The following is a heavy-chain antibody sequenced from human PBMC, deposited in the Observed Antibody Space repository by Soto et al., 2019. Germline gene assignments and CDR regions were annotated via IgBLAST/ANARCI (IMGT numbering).Heavy chain of an antibody. CDR1: GGTFNNYV. D-gene: IGHD2-2*01. V-gene: IGHV1-69*06. Sequence: QVQLVQSGAEVKKPGSSVKVSCRASGGTFNNYVINWVRQAPGQGLEWMAGIIPIFGTPNYAQKFQGRVTITADKSTSTAYMELNSLRSEDTAVYYCAGRCDGTNCLAHFDYWGQGPLVTVSS. CDR3: AGRCDGTNCLAHFDY. CDR2: IIPIFGTP. J-gene: IGHJ4*02.